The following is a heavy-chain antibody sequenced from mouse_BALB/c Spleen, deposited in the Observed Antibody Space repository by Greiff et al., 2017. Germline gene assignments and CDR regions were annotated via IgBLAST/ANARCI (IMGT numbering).Heavy chain of an antibody. J-gene: IGHJ2*01. CDR2: IDPYNGGT. CDR1: RYAFTSYN. CDR3: ARTLTVVATRTRYYFDY. Sequence: VQLQQSGPELVKPGASVKVSCKASRYAFTSYNMYWVKQSHGKSLEWIGYIDPYNGGTSYNQKFKGKATLTVDKSSSTAYMHLNSLTSEDSAVYYCARTLTVVATRTRYYFDYWGQGTTLTVSS. D-gene: IGHD1-1*01. V-gene: IGHV1S135*01.